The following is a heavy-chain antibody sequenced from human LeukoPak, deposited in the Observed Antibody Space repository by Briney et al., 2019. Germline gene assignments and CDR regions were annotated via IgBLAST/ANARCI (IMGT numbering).Heavy chain of an antibody. J-gene: IGHJ4*02. V-gene: IGHV3-30*02. CDR3: AKDKSQVGVDSASTLVDH. CDR2: IRFDGRDE. Sequence: GGSLTLSCAASGFTLRKFGMHWVRQAPGKGLEWVAFIRFDGRDEYYVDSLKGRFTISRDNSKNTVYLQMNGLTSEDTALYYCAKDKSQVGVDSASTLVDHWGQGTLVIVSS. CDR1: GFTLRKFG. D-gene: IGHD2-8*02.